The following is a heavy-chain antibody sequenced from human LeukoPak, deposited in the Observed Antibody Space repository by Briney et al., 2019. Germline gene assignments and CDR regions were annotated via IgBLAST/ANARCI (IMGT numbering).Heavy chain of an antibody. D-gene: IGHD6-13*01. V-gene: IGHV3-21*01. CDR2: IGSSSRYI. J-gene: IGHJ4*02. CDR3: AKDGIAAAYFDY. Sequence: PGGSLRLSCAASGFTFNIYTMTWVRQAPGKGLEWVSSIGSSSRYIYYADSVKGRFTISRDNDKNSVYLQMNSLRAEDTAVYYCAKDGIAAAYFDYWGQGTLVTVSS. CDR1: GFTFNIYT.